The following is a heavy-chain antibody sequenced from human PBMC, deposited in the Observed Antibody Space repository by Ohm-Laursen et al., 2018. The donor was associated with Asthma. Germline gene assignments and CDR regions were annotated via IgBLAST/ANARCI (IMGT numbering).Heavy chain of an antibody. Sequence: SLRLSCAASGYTFSRYSIHWVRQFPGKGLEWVASISTASTFIYYADSVRGRFTTSRDNSKNTLYLQMNSLRAEDTAVYYCARDFIAAAGTISYYFDYWGQGTLVTVSS. J-gene: IGHJ4*02. CDR3: ARDFIAAAGTISYYFDY. V-gene: IGHV3-21*01. D-gene: IGHD6-13*01. CDR2: ISTASTFI. CDR1: GYTFSRYS.